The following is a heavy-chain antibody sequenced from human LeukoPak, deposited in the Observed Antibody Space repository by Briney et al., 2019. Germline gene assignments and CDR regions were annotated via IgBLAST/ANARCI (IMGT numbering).Heavy chain of an antibody. CDR3: ASATGDNDAFDI. Sequence: GRFTISRDTSKNTLYLQMNSLRAEDTAVYYCASATGDNDAFDIWGQGTMVNVSS. J-gene: IGHJ3*02. D-gene: IGHD7-27*01. V-gene: IGHV3-30*07.